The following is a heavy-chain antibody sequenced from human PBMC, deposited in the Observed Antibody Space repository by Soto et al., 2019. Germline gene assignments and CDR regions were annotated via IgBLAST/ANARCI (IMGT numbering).Heavy chain of an antibody. CDR3: ARNTQRGSGTYYYYGMDF. V-gene: IGHV2-70*01. Sequence: GPTLVNPTQTLTLTCTFSGFSLSTSGMCVSWIRQHPGKALEWLALIDWDDDKYYSTSLKTRLTISKDTSKNQVVLTMTNMDPVDTATYYCARNTQRGSGTYYYYGMDFWGQGTTVTVS. D-gene: IGHD1-7*01. CDR2: IDWDDDK. CDR1: GFSLSTSGMC. J-gene: IGHJ6*02.